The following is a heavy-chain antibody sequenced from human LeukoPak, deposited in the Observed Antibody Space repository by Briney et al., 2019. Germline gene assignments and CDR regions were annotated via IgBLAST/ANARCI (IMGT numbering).Heavy chain of an antibody. D-gene: IGHD5-24*01. J-gene: IGHJ4*02. Sequence: GGSLRLSCAASGFTFSSYAMSWVRQAPGKGLEWVSGISGSGGSTYYADSVKGRFTISRDNSKNTLYLQMNSLRAEDTAVYYCAKALTLEMATDYWGQGTLVTVSS. CDR2: ISGSGGST. V-gene: IGHV3-23*01. CDR3: AKALTLEMATDY. CDR1: GFTFSSYA.